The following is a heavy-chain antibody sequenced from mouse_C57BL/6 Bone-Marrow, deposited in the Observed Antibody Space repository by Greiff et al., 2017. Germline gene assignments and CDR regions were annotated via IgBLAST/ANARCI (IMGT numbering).Heavy chain of an antibody. J-gene: IGHJ2*01. CDR1: GYTFTSYW. V-gene: IGHV1-55*01. CDR3: ARERDYGSGLYYFDY. CDR2: IYPGSGST. Sequence: QVQLQQPGAELVKPGASVKMSCKASGYTFTSYWITWVKQRPGQGLEWIGDIYPGSGSTNYNEKFKSKATLTVDTSSSTAYMQLSSLTSEDSAVYYCARERDYGSGLYYFDYWGQGTTLTVSS. D-gene: IGHD1-1*01.